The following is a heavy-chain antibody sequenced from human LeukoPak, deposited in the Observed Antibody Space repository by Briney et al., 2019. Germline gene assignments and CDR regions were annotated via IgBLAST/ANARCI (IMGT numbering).Heavy chain of an antibody. CDR2: INPNSGGT. V-gene: IGHV1-2*02. CDR3: ARSSTSEYDY. CDR1: GNTFTGYY. D-gene: IGHD2-2*01. J-gene: IGHJ4*02. Sequence: ASVKVSCKASGNTFTGYYMHWVRQAPGQGLEWMGWINPNSGGTNYAQKFQGRVTMTRDTSTSTVYMELSSLRSEDTAVYYCARSSTSEYDYWGQGTLVTVSS.